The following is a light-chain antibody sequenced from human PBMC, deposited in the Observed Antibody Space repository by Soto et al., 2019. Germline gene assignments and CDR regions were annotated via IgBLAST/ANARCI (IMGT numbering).Light chain of an antibody. CDR1: SNDVGGYDY. CDR3: CSYAGNDTV. CDR2: DVT. Sequence: QSALTQPRSVSGSPGQSVTISCTGTSNDVGGYDYVSWYQQYPGKAPTYILYDVTKRPSGVPDRFSGSKSGNTASLTISGLQADDEADYYCCSYAGNDTVFGGGTQLTVL. V-gene: IGLV2-11*01. J-gene: IGLJ2*01.